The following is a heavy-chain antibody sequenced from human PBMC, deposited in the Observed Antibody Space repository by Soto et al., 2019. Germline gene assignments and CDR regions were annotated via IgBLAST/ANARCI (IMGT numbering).Heavy chain of an antibody. D-gene: IGHD6-19*01. CDR3: ARDLGSGNYQFDY. J-gene: IGHJ4*02. Sequence: SVKFSCNASADTFNKHYVHWVRLAPGQGLEWMGAINPSRGSTTYAQRFKGRVTVTRDTSTSTVYMELSSLRSEDTAVYYCARDLGSGNYQFDYWGQGTLVTVSS. CDR1: ADTFNKHY. V-gene: IGHV1-46*02. CDR2: INPSRGST.